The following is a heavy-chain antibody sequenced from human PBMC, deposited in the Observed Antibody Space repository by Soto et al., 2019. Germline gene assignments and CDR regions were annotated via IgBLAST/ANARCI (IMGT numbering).Heavy chain of an antibody. Sequence: GASVKVSCKASGYTFTSYYIHWVRQAPGQGLEWMGIVYPSGGGTGYAQKFQDRVTMTRDTSTSTVYMELSSLRSEDTAVYYCARRRSTSSGFDYWGQGTLVTVS. D-gene: IGHD2-15*01. CDR1: GYTFTSYY. CDR3: ARRRSTSSGFDY. V-gene: IGHV1-46*01. J-gene: IGHJ4*02. CDR2: VYPSGGGT.